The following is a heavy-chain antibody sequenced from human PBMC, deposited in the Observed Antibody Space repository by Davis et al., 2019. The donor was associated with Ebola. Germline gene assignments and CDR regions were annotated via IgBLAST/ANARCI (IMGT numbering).Heavy chain of an antibody. V-gene: IGHV4-59*01. CDR2: VSYSGST. CDR3: ALLWDAYNYSHY. CDR1: GGSLNNYY. J-gene: IGHJ4*02. Sequence: SETLSLTCAVYGGSLNNYYWSWIRQPPGKGLEWIGYVSYSGSTSYDPSLKSRVTISVDTPENQFSLRLRSVTAADTAVYYCALLWDAYNYSHYWGQGKLVTVSS. D-gene: IGHD5-24*01.